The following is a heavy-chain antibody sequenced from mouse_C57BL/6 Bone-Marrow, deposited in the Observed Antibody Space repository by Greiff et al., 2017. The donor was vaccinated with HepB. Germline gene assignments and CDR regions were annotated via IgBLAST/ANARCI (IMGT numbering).Heavy chain of an antibody. V-gene: IGHV1-15*01. CDR2: IDPETGGT. CDR3: TRPAYLGY. CDR1: GYTFTDYE. Sequence: QVQLKESGAELVRPGASVTLSCKASGYTFTDYEMHWVKQTPVHGLEWIGAIDPETGGTAYNQKFKGKAILTADKSSSTAYMELRSLTSEDSAVYYCTRPAYLGYWGQGTTLTVSS. J-gene: IGHJ2*01.